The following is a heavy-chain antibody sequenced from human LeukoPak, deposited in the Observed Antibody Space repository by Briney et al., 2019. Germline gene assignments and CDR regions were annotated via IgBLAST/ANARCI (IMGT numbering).Heavy chain of an antibody. V-gene: IGHV4-4*07. CDR3: ASLGYDFWSGYYDY. J-gene: IGHJ4*02. CDR2: IYTSGST. D-gene: IGHD3-3*01. CDR1: GGSISSYY. Sequence: SETLSLTCTVSGGSISSYYWSWIRQPAGKGLEWIGRIYTSGSTNYNPSLKSRVTMSVDTSKNQFSLKLSPVTAADTAVYYCASLGYDFWSGYYDYWGQGTLVTVSS.